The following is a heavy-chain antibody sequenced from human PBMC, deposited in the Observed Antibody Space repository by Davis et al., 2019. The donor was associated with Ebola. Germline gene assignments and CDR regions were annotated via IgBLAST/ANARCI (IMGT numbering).Heavy chain of an antibody. D-gene: IGHD5-12*01. CDR3: ARDRTAYSGYVDYFDY. J-gene: IGHJ4*02. CDR1: GFTFSSYG. Sequence: GESLKISCAASGFTFSSYGMHWVRQAPGKGLEWVAVISYDGSNKYYADSVKGRFTISRDNSKNTLYLQMNSLRAEDTAVYYCARDRTAYSGYVDYFDYWGQGTLVTVSS. V-gene: IGHV3-30*03. CDR2: ISYDGSNK.